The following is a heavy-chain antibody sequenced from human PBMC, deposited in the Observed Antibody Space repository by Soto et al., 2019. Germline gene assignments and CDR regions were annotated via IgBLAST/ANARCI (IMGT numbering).Heavy chain of an antibody. Sequence: QVQLQESGPGLLKPSETLSLTCTVSGGSISSHYWSWIRQPPGKGLEWIGYGYYSGITNYNPSLKRRVPIAVDTANTHCSRTRSSVSAADTAGYYCAGDAGYGDDLWWYFDLWGRGPRVTVSS. CDR3: AGDAGYGDDLWWYFDL. V-gene: IGHV4-59*11. CDR1: GGSISSHY. D-gene: IGHD4-17*01. CDR2: GYYSGIT. J-gene: IGHJ2*01.